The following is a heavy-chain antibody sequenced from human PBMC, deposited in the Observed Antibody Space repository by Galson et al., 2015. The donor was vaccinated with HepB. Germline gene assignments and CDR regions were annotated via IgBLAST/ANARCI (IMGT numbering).Heavy chain of an antibody. J-gene: IGHJ5*02. Sequence: SLRLSCAGSGFIFRHHAMAWIRQAPGKGLEWVSGINGRGSTRSYSDAVKGRFSISRDNSKATVFLQMDNLRPEDTAVYYCVKEGAWFGGDWFDPWGQGALVTVS. D-gene: IGHD3-16*01. CDR2: INGRGSTR. V-gene: IGHV3-23*01. CDR1: GFIFRHHA. CDR3: VKEGAWFGGDWFDP.